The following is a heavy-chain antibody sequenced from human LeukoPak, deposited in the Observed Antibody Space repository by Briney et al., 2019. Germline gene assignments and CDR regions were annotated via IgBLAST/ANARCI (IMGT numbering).Heavy chain of an antibody. CDR3: ARDIQGSFNY. CDR2: IKPDGSAK. J-gene: IGHJ4*02. Sequence: PGGSLRLSCAASGFTFSNHWMTWVRQGPGKGLEWVANIKPDGSAKYYVDSVKGRFTISRDNSKNTLYLQVNRLRAEDTAVFYCARDIQGSFNYWGQGTLVTVSS. CDR1: GFTFSNHW. V-gene: IGHV3-7*05.